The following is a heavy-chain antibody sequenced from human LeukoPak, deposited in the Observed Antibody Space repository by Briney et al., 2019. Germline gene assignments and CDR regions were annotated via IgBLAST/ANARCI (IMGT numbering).Heavy chain of an antibody. Sequence: ASVKVSCKASGYTFTGYYMHLVRQAPGQGLEWMGWINPNSGGTNYAQKFQGRVTMTRDTSISTAYMELSRLRSDDTAVYYCAREMVPGNWFDPWGQGTLVTVSS. D-gene: IGHD3-10*01. CDR1: GYTFTGYY. CDR2: INPNSGGT. V-gene: IGHV1-2*02. CDR3: AREMVPGNWFDP. J-gene: IGHJ5*02.